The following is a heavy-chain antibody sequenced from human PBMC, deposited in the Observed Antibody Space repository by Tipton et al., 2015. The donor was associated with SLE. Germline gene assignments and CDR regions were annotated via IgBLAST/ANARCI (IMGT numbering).Heavy chain of an antibody. CDR1: GFTFSSYA. J-gene: IGHJ5*02. CDR3: AGDDYASGIT. Sequence: CLRLSCAASGFTFSSYAMSWVRQAPGKGLEWVSSISSSSRYIYHAESLKGRFTISRDNAKNSLYLQMNSLRVEDTAVYFCAGDDYASGITWGQGTLVTVSS. V-gene: IGHV3-21*03. CDR2: ISSSSRYI. D-gene: IGHD3-10*01.